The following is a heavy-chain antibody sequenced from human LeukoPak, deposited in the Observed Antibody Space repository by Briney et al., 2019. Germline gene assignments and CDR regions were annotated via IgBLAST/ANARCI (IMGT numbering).Heavy chain of an antibody. CDR1: EFIFSGYE. CDR2: ISSSGSTI. J-gene: IGHJ3*02. CDR3: ARPNYYDSSGYYYAAFDI. D-gene: IGHD3-22*01. Sequence: GGSLRLSCAASEFIFSGYEMNWVRQAPGKGLEWVSYISSSGSTIYYADSVKGRFTISRDNAKKSLYLQMSSLRAEDTALYHCARPNYYDSSGYYYAAFDIWGQGTMVTVSS. V-gene: IGHV3-48*03.